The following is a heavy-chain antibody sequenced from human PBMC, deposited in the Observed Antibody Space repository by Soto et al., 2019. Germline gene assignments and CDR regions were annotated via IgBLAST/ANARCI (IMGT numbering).Heavy chain of an antibody. J-gene: IGHJ4*02. V-gene: IGHV1-3*01. CDR3: ARDGPSIVGATTVFDY. D-gene: IGHD1-26*01. Sequence: ASVKVSCKASGYTFTRYAIHWVRQAPGQGLEWLGWINAGTGNATYSQRFQGRVTITSDTSATTSHMELSSLNPEDTAAYYCARDGPSIVGATTVFDYWGQGTLVTVSS. CDR1: GYTFTRYA. CDR2: INAGTGNA.